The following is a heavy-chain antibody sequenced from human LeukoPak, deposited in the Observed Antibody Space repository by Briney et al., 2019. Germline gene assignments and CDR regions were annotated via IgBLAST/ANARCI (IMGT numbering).Heavy chain of an antibody. CDR2: IIPILGIA. CDR3: ARGAQQWLAHYFDY. D-gene: IGHD6-19*01. Sequence: SVKVSCKASEGTFSSYAISWVRQAPGQGLEWMGRIIPILGIANYAQKFQGRVTITADKSTSTAYMELSSLRSEDTAVYYCARGAQQWLAHYFDYWGQGTLVTVSS. J-gene: IGHJ4*02. CDR1: EGTFSSYA. V-gene: IGHV1-69*04.